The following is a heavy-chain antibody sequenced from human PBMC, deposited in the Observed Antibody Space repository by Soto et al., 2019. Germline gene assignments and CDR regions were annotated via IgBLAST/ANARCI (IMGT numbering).Heavy chain of an antibody. Sequence: QVQLVQSGAEVKKPGSSVKVSCKASGGTFSNYAMSWVRQAPGQGLEWMGGIIPIFGTANYAQKFQGRVTITADESTSTAYMELSSLRSEDTAVYYGARGMVRFLDCLGVDVWGQGTTVTVSS. J-gene: IGHJ6*02. V-gene: IGHV1-69*12. CDR3: ARGMVRFLDCLGVDV. D-gene: IGHD3-3*01. CDR2: IIPIFGTA. CDR1: GGTFSNYA.